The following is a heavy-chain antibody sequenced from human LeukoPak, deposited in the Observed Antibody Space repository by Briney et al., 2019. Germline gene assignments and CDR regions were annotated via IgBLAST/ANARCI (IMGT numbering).Heavy chain of an antibody. CDR3: AKDLSPLYYYYGMDV. Sequence: GGSLRLSCAASGFTFSNYAMSWVRQAPGKGLEWVSALSGSGGSTYYADSVKGRFTISRDNSKNTLYLQMNSLRAEDTAVYYCAKDLSPLYYYYGMDVWGQGTTVTVSS. V-gene: IGHV3-23*01. J-gene: IGHJ6*02. CDR1: GFTFSNYA. CDR2: LSGSGGST.